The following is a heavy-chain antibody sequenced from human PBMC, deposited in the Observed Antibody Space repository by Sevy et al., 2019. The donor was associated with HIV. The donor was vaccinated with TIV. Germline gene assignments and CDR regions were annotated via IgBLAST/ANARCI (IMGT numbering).Heavy chain of an antibody. Sequence: GGSLRLSCEASGFTFSSYEMNWVRQAPGKGLEWLSYISSSGTTIYYTDSVKGRFTTSRDNAKNSLYLQMNSRRAEDTAVYYCARVDPYYDKGFDPWGQGTLVTVSS. J-gene: IGHJ5*02. CDR2: ISSSGTTI. CDR3: ARVDPYYDKGFDP. D-gene: IGHD3-22*01. CDR1: GFTFSSYE. V-gene: IGHV3-48*03.